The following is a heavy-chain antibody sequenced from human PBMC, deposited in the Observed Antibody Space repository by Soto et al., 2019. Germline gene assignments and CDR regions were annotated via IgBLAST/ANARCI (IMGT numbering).Heavy chain of an antibody. CDR3: ARIVDDSGIGSYYDGMDV. CDR2: IYYSGST. J-gene: IGHJ6*02. CDR1: GGSVSSGSYY. V-gene: IGHV4-61*01. Sequence: SETLSLTSTVSGGSVSSGSYYWSWIRQPPGKGLEWTGYIYYSGSTNYNPSLKSRVTISVDTSKNQFSLKLSSVTAADTAVYYCARIVDDSGIGSYYDGMDVWGQGTTVTVSS. D-gene: IGHD1-26*01.